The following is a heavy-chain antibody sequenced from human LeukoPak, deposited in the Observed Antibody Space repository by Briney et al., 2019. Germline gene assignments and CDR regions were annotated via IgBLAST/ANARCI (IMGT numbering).Heavy chain of an antibody. J-gene: IGHJ4*02. CDR1: GYTLTELS. CDR3: ATAPILAYLYSSGWYTPFDY. Sequence: GASVKVACKVSGYTLTELSMHWVRQATGKGREWLGGFDHEDGETIHAQKFQGRVTMTEDTSTDTAYMELSSLRSEDTAVYYCATAPILAYLYSSGWYTPFDYWGQGTLVTVSS. D-gene: IGHD6-19*01. V-gene: IGHV1-24*01. CDR2: FDHEDGET.